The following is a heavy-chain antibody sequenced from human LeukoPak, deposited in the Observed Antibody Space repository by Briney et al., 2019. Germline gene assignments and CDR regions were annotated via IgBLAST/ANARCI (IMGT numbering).Heavy chain of an antibody. CDR2: INHSGST. J-gene: IGHJ5*02. Sequence: PSETLSLTCAVYGGSFSGYYWSWIRQPPGKGLEWIGEINHSGSTNYNPSLKSRVTISVDTSKKQFSLKLSSVTAADTAVYYCARCYYYGTGSYARLSWFDPWGQGTLVTVSS. CDR1: GGSFSGYY. D-gene: IGHD3-10*01. V-gene: IGHV4-34*01. CDR3: ARCYYYGTGSYARLSWFDP.